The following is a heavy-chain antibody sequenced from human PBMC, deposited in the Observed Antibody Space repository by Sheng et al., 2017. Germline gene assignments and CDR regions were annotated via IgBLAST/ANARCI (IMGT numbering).Heavy chain of an antibody. V-gene: IGHV4-34*01. CDR3: ARGRRVVVVAANSSGFWFDP. D-gene: IGHD2-15*01. J-gene: IGHJ5*02. CDR1: GGSFSGYY. Sequence: QVQLQQWGAGLLKPSETLSLTCAVYGGSFSGYYWSWIRQPPGKGLEWIGEINHSGSTNYNPSLKSRVTISVDTSKNQFSLKLSSVTAADTAVYYCARGRRVVVVAANSSGFWFDPWGQGTLVTVSS. CDR2: INHSGST.